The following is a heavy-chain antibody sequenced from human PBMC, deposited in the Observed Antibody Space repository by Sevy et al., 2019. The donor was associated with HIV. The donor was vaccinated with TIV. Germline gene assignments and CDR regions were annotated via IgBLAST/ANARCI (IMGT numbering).Heavy chain of an antibody. CDR2: IYYSGST. Sequence: AESLSLTCTVSGGSISRSTYYWGWIRQPPGKGMEWIASIYYSGSTYYNVSLESRVTISIDMSKNQFSLRLSSVTAADTAVYYSARHGGIAVATLDYWGQGTLVFVSS. V-gene: IGHV4-39*01. CDR3: ARHGGIAVATLDY. J-gene: IGHJ4*02. CDR1: GGSISRSTYY. D-gene: IGHD6-19*01.